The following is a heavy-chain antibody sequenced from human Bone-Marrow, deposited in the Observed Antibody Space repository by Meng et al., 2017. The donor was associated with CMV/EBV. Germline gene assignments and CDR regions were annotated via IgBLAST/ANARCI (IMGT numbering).Heavy chain of an antibody. V-gene: IGHV3-48*03. CDR1: GFTFSSYE. D-gene: IGHD2-2*01. CDR2: ISSAGAI. CDR3: ARGFSKDY. J-gene: IGHJ4*02. Sequence: GGSLRLSCAASGFTFSSYEMNWVRQAPGKGLEWVSYISSAGAIYYADSVTGRFTISRDNAKNSLYLQVNSLRAEDTAVYYCARGFSKDYWGQGTLVTGSS.